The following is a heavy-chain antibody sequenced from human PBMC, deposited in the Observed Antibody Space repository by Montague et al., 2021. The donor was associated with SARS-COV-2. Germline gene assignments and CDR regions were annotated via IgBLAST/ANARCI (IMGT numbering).Heavy chain of an antibody. V-gene: IGHV3-66*02. J-gene: IGHJ6*02. CDR2: IYSGGST. CDR3: ARDSYGMDV. Sequence: SLRLSCAASGLTVSSNYTSWVRQAPGKGLEWVSVIYSGGSTYYADSVKGRCTISRDNTKNTLYLQMNSLRDEDTAVYYCARDSYGMDVWGQGTTVTVSS. CDR1: GLTVSSNY.